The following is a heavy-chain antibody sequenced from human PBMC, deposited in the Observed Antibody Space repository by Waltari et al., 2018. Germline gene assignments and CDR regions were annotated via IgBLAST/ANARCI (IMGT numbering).Heavy chain of an antibody. J-gene: IGHJ6*02. Sequence: EERLLESGGGLVQPGDSLRLSCAGSGFRFSNYWMNWVRQAPGKGLVGVAHIGNDEKSISYADSVNGRLTISRDNAKNTVYLQMKRLRVEDTAVYYCARLAPRTYRSPVPGRHYYYGMDVWGQGTTVTVSS. D-gene: IGHD3-10*01. V-gene: IGHV3-74*01. CDR2: IGNDEKSI. CDR1: GFRFSNYW. CDR3: ARLAPRTYRSPVPGRHYYYGMDV.